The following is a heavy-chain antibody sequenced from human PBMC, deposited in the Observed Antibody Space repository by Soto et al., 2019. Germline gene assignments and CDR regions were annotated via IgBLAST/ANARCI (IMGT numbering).Heavy chain of an antibody. CDR3: AKIYFDWLQSHYYYCGMDV. CDR1: GFTFSSYG. Sequence: GGSLRLSCAASGFTFSSYGMHWVRQAPGKWLEWVAVISYDGSNKYYADSVKGRFTISRDNSKNTLYLQMNSLRAEDTAVYYCAKIYFDWLQSHYYYCGMDVWGQGXMVTVYS. CDR2: ISYDGSNK. V-gene: IGHV3-30*18. J-gene: IGHJ6*02. D-gene: IGHD3-9*01.